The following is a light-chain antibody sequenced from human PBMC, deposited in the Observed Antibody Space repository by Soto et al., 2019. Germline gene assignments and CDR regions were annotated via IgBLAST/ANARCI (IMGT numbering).Light chain of an antibody. CDR3: QQYDSWPYT. J-gene: IGKJ3*01. CDR2: GAS. V-gene: IGKV3-15*01. Sequence: EIVMTQSPATLSVSPGERATLSCRASQSVSSDLAWYQQIPGQAPRLLIYGASTRATGIPGRFSGSVSGTEFTLSISSLHSEDIGIYYCQQYDSWPYTFGPGSKVHFK. CDR1: QSVSSD.